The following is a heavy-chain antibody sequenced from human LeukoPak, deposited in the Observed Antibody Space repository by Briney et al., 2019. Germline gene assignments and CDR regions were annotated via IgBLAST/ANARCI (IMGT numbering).Heavy chain of an antibody. CDR2: IWYDGSNK. D-gene: IGHD3-22*01. V-gene: IGHV3-33*01. Sequence: PGRSLRLSCAASGFTFSIYGMHWVRQAPGKGLEWVAVIWYDGSNKYYADSVKGRFTISRDNSKNTLYLQMNSLRAEDTAVYYCARDGAYYYDSSGYFYGMDVWGQGTTVTVSS. J-gene: IGHJ6*02. CDR3: ARDGAYYYDSSGYFYGMDV. CDR1: GFTFSIYG.